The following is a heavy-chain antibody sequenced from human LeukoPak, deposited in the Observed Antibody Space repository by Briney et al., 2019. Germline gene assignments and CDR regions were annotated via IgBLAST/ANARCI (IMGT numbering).Heavy chain of an antibody. Sequence: LPGGSLRLSCAASGFTFSSYAMHWVRQAPGKGLEWVAVISYDGSNKYYADSVKGRFTISRDNSKNTLYLQMNSLRAEDTAVYYCARGAREEWLLFDYWGQGTLVTVSS. V-gene: IGHV3-30*04. CDR1: GFTFSSYA. D-gene: IGHD3-3*01. J-gene: IGHJ4*02. CDR3: ARGAREEWLLFDY. CDR2: ISYDGSNK.